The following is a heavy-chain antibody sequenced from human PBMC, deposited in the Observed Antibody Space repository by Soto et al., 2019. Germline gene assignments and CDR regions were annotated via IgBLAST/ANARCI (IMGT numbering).Heavy chain of an antibody. CDR1: GFAVNSDY. V-gene: IGHV3-53*01. D-gene: IGHD2-2*01. J-gene: IGHJ4*02. CDR3: VRTSSY. Sequence: EVQLVASGGGLIQPGGSLRLSCAASGFAVNSDYMSWVRQAPGKGLEWVSVIFGGGATKYSDPVKGRFTISRDNSKNTVFLQMNSLRAEDTAVYYCVRTSSYWGQGTRVIVSS. CDR2: IFGGGAT.